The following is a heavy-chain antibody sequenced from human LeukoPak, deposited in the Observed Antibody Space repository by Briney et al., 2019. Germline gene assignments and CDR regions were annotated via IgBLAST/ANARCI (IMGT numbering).Heavy chain of an antibody. V-gene: IGHV1-18*01. CDR1: GYTFTSYG. Sequence: ASVKVSCKASGYTFTSYGISWVRQAPGQGLEWMGWISAYNGNTNYAQKLQGRITLTTDTSTSTSYMELRSLEYDDTAIYYCARDNDKVVDHWGQGTLVTVSS. CDR3: ARDNDKVVDH. CDR2: ISAYNGNT. J-gene: IGHJ4*01. D-gene: IGHD1-1*01.